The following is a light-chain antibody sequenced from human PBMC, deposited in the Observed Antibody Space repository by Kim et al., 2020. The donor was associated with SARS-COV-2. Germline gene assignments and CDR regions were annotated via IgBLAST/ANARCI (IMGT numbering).Light chain of an antibody. CDR3: QQYGNMWT. CDR2: DAS. V-gene: IGKV3-20*01. CDR1: QSVSSND. J-gene: IGKJ1*01. Sequence: LSPGERATLSCRASQSVSSNDLAWYQQRPGQAPRVLIYDASSRATGIPDRFSGSGSGTDFTLTITRLEPEDFAVYYCQQYGNMWTFGQGTKVDIK.